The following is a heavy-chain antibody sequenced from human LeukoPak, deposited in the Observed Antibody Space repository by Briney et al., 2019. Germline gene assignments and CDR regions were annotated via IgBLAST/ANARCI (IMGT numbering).Heavy chain of an antibody. CDR1: GGSISSSNW. CDR3: ARAGGYGLIDY. J-gene: IGHJ4*02. D-gene: IGHD5-18*01. V-gene: IGHV4-4*02. CDR2: IYHSGST. Sequence: SETLSLTCAVSGGSISSSNWWSWVRQPPGKGLEWIGEIYHSGSTYYNPSLKSRVTISLDTSKNQFSLKVGSMTAADTAVYYCARAGGYGLIDYWGQGTMVTVSS.